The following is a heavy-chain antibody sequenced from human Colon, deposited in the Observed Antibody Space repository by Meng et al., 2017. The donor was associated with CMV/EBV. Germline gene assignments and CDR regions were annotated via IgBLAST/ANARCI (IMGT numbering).Heavy chain of an antibody. CDR1: GYSISSGYF. J-gene: IGHJ3*01. V-gene: IGHV4-38-2*02. Sequence: SETLSLTCTVSGYSISSGYFWGWIRQPPGKGLGWIGSTYHSGTTHYNPSLKSRVTISVDTSKNQFSLKLSSVTAADTAVYYCARDQYPFWGRGTMVTVSS. CDR3: ARDQYPF. CDR2: TYHSGTT. D-gene: IGHD2/OR15-2a*01.